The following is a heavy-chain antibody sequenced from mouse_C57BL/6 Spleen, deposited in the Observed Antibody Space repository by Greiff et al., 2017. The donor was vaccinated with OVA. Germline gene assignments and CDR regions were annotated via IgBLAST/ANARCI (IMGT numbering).Heavy chain of an antibody. D-gene: IGHD1-1*01. CDR2: INPSSGYT. CDR3: ARSPSTVVAPRDVDV. CDR1: GYTFTSYW. V-gene: IGHV1-7*01. J-gene: IGHJ1*03. Sequence: QVQLKESGAELAKPGASVKLSCKASGYTFTSYWMHWVKQRPGQGLEWIGYINPSSGYTKYNQKFKDKATLTADKSSSTAYMQLSSLTYEDSAVYYCARSPSTVVAPRDVDVWGTGTTVTVSS.